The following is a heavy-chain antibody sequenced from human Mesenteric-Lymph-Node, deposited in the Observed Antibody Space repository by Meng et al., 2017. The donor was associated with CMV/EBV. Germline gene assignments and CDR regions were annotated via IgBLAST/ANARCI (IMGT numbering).Heavy chain of an antibody. J-gene: IGHJ5*02. CDR2: ISAYNGNT. Sequence: KAYGFPFNSYSLTWVRQAPGQGLEWMGWISAYNGNTNYAQNVQGRLTMTTDTSTRTAYMELRSLRSDDTAVYYCARLNGGNSGDWFDPWGQGTLVTVSS. D-gene: IGHD4-23*01. CDR3: ARLNGGNSGDWFDP. CDR1: GFPFNSYS. V-gene: IGHV1-18*01.